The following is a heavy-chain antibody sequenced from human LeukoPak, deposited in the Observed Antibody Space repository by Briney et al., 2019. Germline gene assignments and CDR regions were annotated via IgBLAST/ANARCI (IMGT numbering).Heavy chain of an antibody. CDR1: GFTFSSYG. V-gene: IGHV3-30*02. CDR2: IRYDGSNK. J-gene: IGHJ3*02. Sequence: GGSLRLSCAASGFTFSSYGMHWVRQAPGKGLEWVAFIRYDGSNKYYADSVKGRFTISRDNSKNMLYLQMNSLRAEDTAVYYCAKPRVPLGTHDAFDIWGQGTMVTVSS. D-gene: IGHD3-16*01. CDR3: AKPRVPLGTHDAFDI.